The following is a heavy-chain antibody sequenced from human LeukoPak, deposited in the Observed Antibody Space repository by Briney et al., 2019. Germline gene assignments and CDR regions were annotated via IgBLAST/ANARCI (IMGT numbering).Heavy chain of an antibody. V-gene: IGHV4-59*01. CDR2: IYYSGST. D-gene: IGHD1-14*01. CDR1: GGSISSYY. J-gene: IGHJ5*02. Sequence: KPSETLSLTCTVSGGSISSYYWSWIRQPPGKGLEWIGYIYYSGSTNYNPSLKSRVTISVDTSKNQSSLKLSSVTAADTAVYYCARAGRWFDPWGQRTLVTVSS. CDR3: ARAGRWFDP.